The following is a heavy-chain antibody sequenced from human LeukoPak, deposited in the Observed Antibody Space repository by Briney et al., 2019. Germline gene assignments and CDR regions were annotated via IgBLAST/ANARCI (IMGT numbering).Heavy chain of an antibody. J-gene: IGHJ4*02. CDR1: GGTFSSYA. CDR2: IIPTFGTA. Sequence: ASVKVSCKASGGTFSSYAISWVRQAPGQGLEWMGGIIPTFGTANYAQKFQGRVTITADKSTSTAYMELSRLRSEDTAVYYCARALGYCSGGSCYSMDYWGQGTLVTVSS. V-gene: IGHV1-69*06. CDR3: ARALGYCSGGSCYSMDY. D-gene: IGHD2-15*01.